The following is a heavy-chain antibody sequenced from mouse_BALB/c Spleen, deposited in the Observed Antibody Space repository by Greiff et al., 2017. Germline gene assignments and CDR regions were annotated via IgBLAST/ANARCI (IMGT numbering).Heavy chain of an antibody. J-gene: IGHJ2*01. V-gene: IGHV1-82*01. CDR1: GYAFSSSW. D-gene: IGHD1-1*02. Sequence: VQLQQSGPELVKPGASVKISCKASGYAFSSSWMNWVKQRPGQGLEWIGRIYPGDGDTNYNGKFKGKATLTADKSSSTAYMQLSSLTSVDSAVYFCARWWEGDYVDYWGQGTTLTVSS. CDR3: ARWWEGDYVDY. CDR2: IYPGDGDT.